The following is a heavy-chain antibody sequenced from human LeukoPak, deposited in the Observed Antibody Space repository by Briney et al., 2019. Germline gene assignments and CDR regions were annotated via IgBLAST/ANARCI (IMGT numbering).Heavy chain of an antibody. CDR1: GFTLSKYW. D-gene: IGHD7-27*01. V-gene: IGHV3-74*01. J-gene: IGHJ4*02. CDR3: TSPGDNSGILGLDY. CDR2: ISIDGATK. Sequence: PGGSLRLSCAASGFTLSKYWMHWVRQAPGKGLAWVARISIDGATKYYADSVKGRFTISRDTAKNILYLQMNSLAVDNTALYYCTSPGDNSGILGLDYWGQGTLVTVSS.